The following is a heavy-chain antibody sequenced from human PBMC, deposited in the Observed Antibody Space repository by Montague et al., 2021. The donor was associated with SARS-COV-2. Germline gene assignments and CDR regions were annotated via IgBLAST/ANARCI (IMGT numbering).Heavy chain of an antibody. CDR2: IYGGGAYT. V-gene: IGHV3-23*03. CDR3: AKGSTGL. D-gene: IGHD1-1*01. J-gene: IGHJ4*02. Sequence: SLRLSCAASGFSFSGYAMNWVRQAPGKGLEWVSVIYGGGAYTNYADSVKGRFTISRDDSKATVFLQMNGLGSDDTAMYYCAKGSTGLWGQGTLVTVSS. CDR1: GFSFSGYA.